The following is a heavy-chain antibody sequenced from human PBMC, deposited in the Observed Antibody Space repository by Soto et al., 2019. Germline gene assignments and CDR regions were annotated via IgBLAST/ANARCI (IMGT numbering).Heavy chain of an antibody. CDR2: IYYSGST. Sequence: SETRCVTWTGSGGSIRRYCCIVSRQPPGKGLEWIGYIYYSGSTNYNPSLKSRVTISVDTSKNQFSLKLSSVTAAETAVYYCARDRGGNGILWLGEYWGAFDIWGQRQMVT. V-gene: IGHV4-59*01. J-gene: IGHJ3*02. CDR3: ARDRGGNGILWLGEYWGAFDI. D-gene: IGHD3-10*01. CDR1: GGSIRRYC.